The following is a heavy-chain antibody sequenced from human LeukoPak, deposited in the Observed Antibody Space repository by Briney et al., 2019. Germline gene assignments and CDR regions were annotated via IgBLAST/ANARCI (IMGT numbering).Heavy chain of an antibody. J-gene: IGHJ4*02. V-gene: IGHV4-59*01. CDR3: ARDKRHSYGRYFAH. Sequence: SETLSLTCSVFGDPISTYHWNWIRKPPGKGLEWTAYMQSTGNSQYNPSLKSRVAMSVDTSKNQVVLNLSSVTAADTAVYYCARDKRHSYGRYFAHWGQGMLVTVSS. D-gene: IGHD5-18*01. CDR2: MQSTGNS. CDR1: GDPISTYH.